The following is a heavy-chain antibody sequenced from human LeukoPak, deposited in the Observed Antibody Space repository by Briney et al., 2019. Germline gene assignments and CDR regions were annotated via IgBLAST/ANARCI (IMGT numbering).Heavy chain of an antibody. D-gene: IGHD3-16*02. J-gene: IGHJ4*02. CDR2: MNPNSGNT. V-gene: IGHV1-8*01. Sequence: ASVKASCKASGYTFTSYDIKWVRQATGQGLEWMGWMNPNSGNTGYAQKFQGRVTMTRNTSISTAYMELSSLRSEDTAVYYCAKSLRLGDLLLGFDYWGQGTLVTVSS. CDR3: AKSLRLGDLLLGFDY. CDR1: GYTFTSYD.